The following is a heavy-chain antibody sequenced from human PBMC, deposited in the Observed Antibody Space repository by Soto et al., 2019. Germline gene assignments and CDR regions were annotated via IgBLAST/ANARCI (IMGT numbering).Heavy chain of an antibody. CDR3: ARDREYSSGWSDAFDI. V-gene: IGHV3-21*01. CDR2: ISSSSSYI. J-gene: IGHJ3*02. CDR1: GFTFSSYR. Sequence: GGSLRLSCAASGFTFSSYRMNWVRQAPGKGLEWVSSISSSSSYIYYADSVKGRFTISRDNAKNSLYLQMNSLRAEDTAVYYCARDREYSSGWSDAFDIWGQGTMVTVSS. D-gene: IGHD6-19*01.